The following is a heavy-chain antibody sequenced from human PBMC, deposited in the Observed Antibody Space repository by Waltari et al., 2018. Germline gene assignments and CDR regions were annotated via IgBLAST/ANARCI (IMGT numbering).Heavy chain of an antibody. CDR3: ARTPISFWSGYYTGGFADY. Sequence: QVQLVQSGAEVKKPGASVKFSCKASGYTFTSYDINWVRQATGQGLEWMGWMNPNSGNTGYAQKFQGRVTMTRNTSISTAYMELSSLRSEDTAVYYCARTPISFWSGYYTGGFADYWGQGTLVTVSS. D-gene: IGHD3-3*01. V-gene: IGHV1-8*01. CDR1: GYTFTSYD. CDR2: MNPNSGNT. J-gene: IGHJ4*02.